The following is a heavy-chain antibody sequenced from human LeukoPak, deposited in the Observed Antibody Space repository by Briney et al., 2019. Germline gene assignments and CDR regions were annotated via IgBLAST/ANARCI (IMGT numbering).Heavy chain of an antibody. J-gene: IGHJ4*02. CDR3: ARDSPYDRDGYYFDY. V-gene: IGHV1-18*01. CDR1: GYTFTSYG. Sequence: ASVKVSCKASGYTFTSYGISWVRQAPGQGLEWMGWISAHNGNTNYAQKLQGRVTMTRETSTSTVYMELNSLRSEDTAVYYCARDSPYDRDGYYFDYWGQGTLVTVSS. CDR2: ISAHNGNT. D-gene: IGHD3-22*01.